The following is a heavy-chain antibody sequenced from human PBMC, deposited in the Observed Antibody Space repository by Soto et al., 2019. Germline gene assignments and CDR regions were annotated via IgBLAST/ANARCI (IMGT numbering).Heavy chain of an antibody. CDR3: ARNLPLQYYGMDV. CDR2: IYNSGNT. Sequence: PSETLSLTCTVSGGSINSGGYYWSWIRQHPGKGLEWIGYIYNSGNTYYNPSLKSRVTMSIDTSESQFSLNLSSVTAADTAVYYCARNLPLQYYGMDVWGQGTTVTVS. CDR1: GGSINSGGYY. J-gene: IGHJ6*02. V-gene: IGHV4-31*03.